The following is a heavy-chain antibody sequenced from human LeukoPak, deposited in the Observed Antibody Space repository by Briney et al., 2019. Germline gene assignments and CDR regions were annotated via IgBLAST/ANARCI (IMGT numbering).Heavy chain of an antibody. CDR2: ISAYNGNT. D-gene: IGHD3-22*01. CDR3: AIDSGIYDSSLSWFDP. Sequence: ASVTVSCKSSGYTFTSYGISWVRQAPGQGLEWMGWISAYNGNTNYAQKLQGRVTMTTDTSTSTAYMELSSLRSEDTAVYYCAIDSGIYDSSLSWFDPWGQGTLVTVSS. J-gene: IGHJ5*02. V-gene: IGHV1-18*01. CDR1: GYTFTSYG.